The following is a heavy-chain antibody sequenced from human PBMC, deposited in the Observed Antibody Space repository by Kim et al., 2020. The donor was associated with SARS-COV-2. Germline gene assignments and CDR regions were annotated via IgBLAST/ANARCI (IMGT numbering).Heavy chain of an antibody. D-gene: IGHD6-13*01. J-gene: IGHJ6*01. CDR2: ISYDGSNK. Sequence: GGSLRLSCAASGFTFSSYAMHWVRQAPDKGLEWVAVISYDGSNKYYADSVKGRFTISRDNSKNTLYLQMNSLRAEDTAVYYCARDTFPAAGTLYYYYGM. V-gene: IGHV3-30*04. CDR3: ARDTFPAAGTLYYYYGM. CDR1: GFTFSSYA.